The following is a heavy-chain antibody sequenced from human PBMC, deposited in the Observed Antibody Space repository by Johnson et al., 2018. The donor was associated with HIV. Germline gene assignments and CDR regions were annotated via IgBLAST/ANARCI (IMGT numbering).Heavy chain of an antibody. V-gene: IGHV3-66*01. Sequence: MQLVESWGGLVQPGGSLRLSCAASGFTVSSNYMSWVRQAPGKGLEWVSVIYSGGSTYYADSVKGRFTISRDNSKNTLYLQMNSLRAEDTAVYYCARWIQLWVAFDIWGQGTMVTVSS. J-gene: IGHJ3*02. D-gene: IGHD5-18*01. CDR1: GFTVSSNY. CDR2: IYSGGST. CDR3: ARWIQLWVAFDI.